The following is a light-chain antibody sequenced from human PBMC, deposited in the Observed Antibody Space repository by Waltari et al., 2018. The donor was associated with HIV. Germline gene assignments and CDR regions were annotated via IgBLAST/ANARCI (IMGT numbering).Light chain of an antibody. Sequence: QSVLTQPPSASGTPGQRVTISCSGSSFNIGSNTVSWYQQLPGTAPKLCIYGNNQRPSGVPDRFSGSKSGTSGSLAVSGLQSEDEADYSCAAWDDSLNGYVFGTGTKVTVL. V-gene: IGLV1-44*01. J-gene: IGLJ1*01. CDR2: GNN. CDR3: AAWDDSLNGYV. CDR1: SFNIGSNT.